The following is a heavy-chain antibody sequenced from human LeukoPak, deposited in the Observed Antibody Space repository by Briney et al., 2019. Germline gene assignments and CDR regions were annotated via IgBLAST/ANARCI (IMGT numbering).Heavy chain of an antibody. D-gene: IGHD6-19*01. CDR2: IFGSGGSA. V-gene: IGHV3-23*01. Sequence: GGSLRLSCTASGFTFSSYAMYWVRQAPGKGLEWVSGIFGSGGSAHYADSVKGRFTISRDNSQNTVYLQMNSLRAEDTAVYYCGKTTTGFSSGRNPAWPVDYWGKGTTVTVSS. CDR1: GFTFSSYA. CDR3: GKTTTGFSSGRNPAWPVDY. J-gene: IGHJ6*04.